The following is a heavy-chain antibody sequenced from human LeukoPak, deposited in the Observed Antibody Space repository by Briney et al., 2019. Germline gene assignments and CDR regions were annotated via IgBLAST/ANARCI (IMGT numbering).Heavy chain of an antibody. CDR1: GGSFSGYY. J-gene: IGHJ4*02. CDR3: ARARAYCSSTSCNLSMPDY. V-gene: IGHV4-34*01. D-gene: IGHD2-2*01. Sequence: PSETLSLTCAVYGGSFSGYYWSWIRQPPGKGLEWIGEINHSGSTNYNPSLKSRVTISVDTSKNQFSLKLSPVTAADTAVYYCARARAYCSSTSCNLSMPDYWGQGTLVTVSS. CDR2: INHSGST.